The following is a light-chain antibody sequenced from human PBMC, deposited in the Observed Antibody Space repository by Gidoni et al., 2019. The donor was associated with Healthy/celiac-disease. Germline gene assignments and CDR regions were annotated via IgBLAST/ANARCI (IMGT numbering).Light chain of an antibody. J-gene: IGKJ1*01. CDR3: QQYGSSPWT. V-gene: IGKV3-20*01. CDR2: GAS. Sequence: EIVLTHSPGTLSLSPGDSATLSCRASQSVSSSYLAWYQQKPGQAPRLLIYGASSRASGIPDRFSGSGSGTDFTLTISRLEPEDFAVYYCQQYGSSPWTFGQGTKVEIK. CDR1: QSVSSSY.